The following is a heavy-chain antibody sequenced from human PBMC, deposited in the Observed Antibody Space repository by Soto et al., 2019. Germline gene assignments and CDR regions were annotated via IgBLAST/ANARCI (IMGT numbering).Heavy chain of an antibody. J-gene: IGHJ6*02. CDR3: ARDIADPSSLYAYYSGMDV. V-gene: IGHV6-1*01. D-gene: IGHD6-13*01. CDR1: VDSVSSNSAA. CDR2: TYYRSKWYN. Sequence: SQTLSLTCVISVDSVSSNSAAWNWIRQSPSRGLQWLGRTYYRSKWYNDYAVSVKSRIXINPDTSKKQFSLQMNSVTPEDTAGYYCARDIADPSSLYAYYSGMDVWRQGTTVTVSS.